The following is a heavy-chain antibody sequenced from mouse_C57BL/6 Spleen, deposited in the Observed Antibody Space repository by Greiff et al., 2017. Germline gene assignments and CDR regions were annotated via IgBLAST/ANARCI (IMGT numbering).Heavy chain of an antibody. D-gene: IGHD2-4*01. CDR2: ISYDGSN. CDR3: ARDGYDYDVGYAMDY. V-gene: IGHV3-6*01. CDR1: GYSITSGYY. Sequence: EVKLQESGPGLVKPSQSLSLTCSVTGYSITSGYYWNWIRQFPGNKLEWMGYISYDGSNNYNPSLKNRISITRDTSKNQLFLKLNSVTTEDTATYYCARDGYDYDVGYAMDYWGQGTSVTVSS. J-gene: IGHJ4*01.